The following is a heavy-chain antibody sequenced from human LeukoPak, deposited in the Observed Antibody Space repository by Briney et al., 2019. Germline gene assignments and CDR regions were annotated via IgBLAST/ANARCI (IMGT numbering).Heavy chain of an antibody. V-gene: IGHV3-53*01. CDR1: GFIVTSNY. CDR2: MSSGVNT. J-gene: IGHJ4*02. CDR3: AKDVGKWESLHFFDY. D-gene: IGHD1-26*01. Sequence: GGSLRLSCAASGFIVTSNYMSWVRQAPGKGLEWVSVMSSGVNTYYADSVKGRFATSRDDSRNTLYLQMNSLRGDDTAVYYCAKDVGKWESLHFFDYWGQGTLVTVSS.